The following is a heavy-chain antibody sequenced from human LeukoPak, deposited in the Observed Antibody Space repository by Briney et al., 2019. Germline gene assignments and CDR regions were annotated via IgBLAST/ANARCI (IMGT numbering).Heavy chain of an antibody. CDR3: ARASYYYDSSGYYYYFDY. Sequence: EGSLRLSCAASGFTFSSYEMNWFRQAPGKGLEWVSYISSSGSTIYYADSVKGRFTISRDNAKNSLYLQMNSLRAEDTAVYYCARASYYYDSSGYYYYFDYWGQGTLVTVSS. D-gene: IGHD3-22*01. CDR1: GFTFSSYE. J-gene: IGHJ4*02. V-gene: IGHV3-48*03. CDR2: ISSSGSTI.